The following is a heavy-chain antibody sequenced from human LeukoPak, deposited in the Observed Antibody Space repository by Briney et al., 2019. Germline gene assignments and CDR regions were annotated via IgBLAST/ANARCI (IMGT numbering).Heavy chain of an antibody. CDR2: IYPGDSDT. CDR1: GYRFTSYW. J-gene: IGHJ4*02. V-gene: IGHV5-51*01. D-gene: IGHD5-12*01. Sequence: GGSLQISCKGSGYRFTSYWIGWVRQMPGKGLEGMGIIYPGDSDTRYSPSFQGQVTISADKSISTAYLQWSSLKASDTAMYYCATGLVDIVATTPRYWGQGTLVTVSS. CDR3: ATGLVDIVATTPRY.